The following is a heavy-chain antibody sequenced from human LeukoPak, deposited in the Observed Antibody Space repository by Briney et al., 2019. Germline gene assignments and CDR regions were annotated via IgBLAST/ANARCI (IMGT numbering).Heavy chain of an antibody. D-gene: IGHD3-10*01. Sequence: GGSLRLSCAASGFIFSDYYMNWIRQAPGKGLEWVTYISSSGSNIYYADSVKGRFTISRDNAKNSLYLQMNSLRAEDTALYYCAKATEEYYYGSGSLDYWGQGTLVTVSS. V-gene: IGHV3-11*01. CDR2: ISSSGSNI. CDR3: AKATEEYYYGSGSLDY. CDR1: GFIFSDYY. J-gene: IGHJ4*02.